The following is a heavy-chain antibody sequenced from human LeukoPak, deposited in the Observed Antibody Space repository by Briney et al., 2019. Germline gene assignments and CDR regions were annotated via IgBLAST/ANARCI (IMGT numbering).Heavy chain of an antibody. V-gene: IGHV3-30*18. Sequence: GGSLRLSCAASGFTFSSYGMHWVRQAPGKGLEWVAVISYDGSNKYYADSVKGRFTISRDNSKNTLYLQMNSLRAEDTAVYYCAKGRGDYASPFDYWGQGTLVTASS. J-gene: IGHJ4*02. CDR2: ISYDGSNK. D-gene: IGHD4-17*01. CDR1: GFTFSSYG. CDR3: AKGRGDYASPFDY.